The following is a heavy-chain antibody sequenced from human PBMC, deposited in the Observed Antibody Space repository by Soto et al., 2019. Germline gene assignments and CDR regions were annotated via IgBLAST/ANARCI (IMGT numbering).Heavy chain of an antibody. J-gene: IGHJ4*02. CDR1: GWSFSGYY. D-gene: IGHD3-22*01. CDR2: INHSGRT. Sequence: LSLTCAVSGWSFSGYYWSWIRQPPGKGLEWSGEINHSGRTNYHPSLKSRVTISVDTSKNQFSLKLSSVTAADTAVYYCARGKYFYYYDSSSYRWVDXGGQGTLLTVS. V-gene: IGHV4-34*01. CDR3: ARGKYFYYYDSSSYRWVDX.